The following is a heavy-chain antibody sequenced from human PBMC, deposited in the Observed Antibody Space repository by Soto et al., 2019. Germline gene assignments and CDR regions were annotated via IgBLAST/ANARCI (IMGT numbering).Heavy chain of an antibody. CDR3: ARALWYDSSTGYYYGMDV. Sequence: QVQLQESGPGLVKPSGTLSLTCAVSGGSISSSNWWSWVRQPPGQGLEWIGEIYHSGSTNYNPSLKSRVTISVDKSKNQFSLKLSSVTAADTAVYYCARALWYDSSTGYYYGMDVWGQGTTVTVSS. CDR1: GGSISSSNW. V-gene: IGHV4-4*02. J-gene: IGHJ6*02. D-gene: IGHD3-22*01. CDR2: IYHSGST.